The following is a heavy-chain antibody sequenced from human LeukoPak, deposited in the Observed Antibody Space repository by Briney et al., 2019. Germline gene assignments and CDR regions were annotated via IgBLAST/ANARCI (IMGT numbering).Heavy chain of an antibody. D-gene: IGHD3-3*01. CDR3: AKDLTILWQNYYYMDV. J-gene: IGHJ6*03. CDR2: IRYDGSNN. CDR1: GFTFSSYG. Sequence: GGSLRLSCAASGFTFSSYGMHWVRQAPGNGLEWVAFIRYDGSNNYYADSVKGRFTISRDNSKNTLYLQMNSLRAEDTAVYYCAKDLTILWQNYYYMDVWGKGTTVTVSS. V-gene: IGHV3-30*02.